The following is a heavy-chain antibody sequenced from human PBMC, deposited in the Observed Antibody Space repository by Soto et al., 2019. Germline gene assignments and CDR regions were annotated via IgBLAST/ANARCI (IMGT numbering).Heavy chain of an antibody. CDR3: ARDRDSSWDPDLGWYFDL. D-gene: IGHD6-13*01. Sequence: GGSLRLSCAASGFTFSSYAMHWVRQASGKGLEWVSSISSSSSYIYYADSVKGRFTISRDNAKNSLYLQMNSLRAEDTAVYYCARDRDSSWDPDLGWYFDLWGRGTLVTVSS. J-gene: IGHJ2*01. CDR1: GFTFSSYA. CDR2: ISSSSSYI. V-gene: IGHV3-21*01.